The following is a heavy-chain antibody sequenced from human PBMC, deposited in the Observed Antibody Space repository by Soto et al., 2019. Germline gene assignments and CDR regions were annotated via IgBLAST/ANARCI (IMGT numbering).Heavy chain of an antibody. V-gene: IGHV1-18*01. CDR3: AGDLGQQLFDY. CDR1: GYTFTSYG. Sequence: QVQLVQSGAEVKKPGASVKVSCKASGYTFTSYGISWVRQAPGQGLERRGWISAYNGNKKYAQKLQDRGTMTTDTSTGTAYMELRSPRSDDTAVYYWAGDLGQQLFDYWGQGTLVTVSS. CDR2: ISAYNGNK. D-gene: IGHD6-13*01. J-gene: IGHJ4*02.